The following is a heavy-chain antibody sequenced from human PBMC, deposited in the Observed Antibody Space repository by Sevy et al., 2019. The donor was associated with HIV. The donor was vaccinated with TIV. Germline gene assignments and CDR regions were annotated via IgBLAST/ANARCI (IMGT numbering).Heavy chain of an antibody. Sequence: ASVKVSCKVSGYTLTELSTHWVRQAPGKGLEWMGGFDPEDGETIYAQKFQGRVTMTEDTSTDTAYMELSSLRSEDTAVYYCATARSVATHFDYWGQGTLVTVSS. CDR2: FDPEDGET. V-gene: IGHV1-24*01. CDR1: GYTLTELS. J-gene: IGHJ4*02. CDR3: ATARSVATHFDY. D-gene: IGHD5-12*01.